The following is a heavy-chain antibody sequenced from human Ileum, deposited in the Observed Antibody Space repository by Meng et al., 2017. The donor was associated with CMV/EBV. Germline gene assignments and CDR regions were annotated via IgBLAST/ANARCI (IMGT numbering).Heavy chain of an antibody. Sequence: LPLQVAGPGLVQRSEPLSPRSTASGGSTTISTYYWGWIRQPPGKGLEWIGSVYYSGTTYYNPSLKSRVNMSIDTSKNRFSLKLSSATAADTAVYYCARNVGFYSSQIAYWGQGALVTVSS. V-gene: IGHV4-39*07. CDR2: VYYSGTT. CDR3: ARNVGFYSSQIAY. D-gene: IGHD3-3*01. CDR1: GGSTTISTYY. J-gene: IGHJ4*02.